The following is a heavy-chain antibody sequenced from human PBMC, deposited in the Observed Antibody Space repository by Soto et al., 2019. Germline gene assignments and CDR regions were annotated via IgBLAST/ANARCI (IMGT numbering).Heavy chain of an antibody. Sequence: ASVKVSCKASGYTFTGYYIHWVRQAPGQGLEWMGWINPNSGGTNYAQKFQGWVTMTRDTSISTAYMELNSVTAADTAVYYCARDLWGYCGTDCYPLDVWGQGNTVTVSS. CDR1: GYTFTGYY. D-gene: IGHD2-21*02. J-gene: IGHJ6*02. CDR3: ARDLWGYCGTDCYPLDV. V-gene: IGHV1-2*04. CDR2: INPNSGGT.